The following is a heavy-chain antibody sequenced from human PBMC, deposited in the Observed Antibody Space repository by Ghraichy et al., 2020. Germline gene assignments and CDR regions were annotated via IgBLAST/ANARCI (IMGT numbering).Heavy chain of an antibody. CDR3: ARGRGPGRGPGENYYYAMDF. CDR1: GGSISSGDYY. CDR2: IFYSGRT. Sequence: SETLSLTCTVSGGSISSGDYYWGWIRQSPGKGLELIGCIFYSGRTYYSPSLKSRVSISVDTSKNQFSLNLTSVTAADTAVYYCARGRGPGRGPGENYYYAMDFSGQLTAVTLSS. J-gene: IGHJ6*02. V-gene: IGHV4-30-4*01. D-gene: IGHD1-26*01.